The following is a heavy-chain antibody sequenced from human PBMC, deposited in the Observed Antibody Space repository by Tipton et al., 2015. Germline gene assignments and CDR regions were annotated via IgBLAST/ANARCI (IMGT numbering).Heavy chain of an antibody. V-gene: IGHV4-59*01. Sequence: TLSLTCTVSGGSITQYYRTWIRQTPGKGLEWIGYINYRGDTNYNPDLKSRVTISADTSKNQFSLKLTSVTAADTAVYYCTKFNCGGDCYSYRGWFDPWGQGTLVTVSS. CDR1: GGSITQYY. J-gene: IGHJ5*02. CDR2: INYRGDT. D-gene: IGHD2-21*02. CDR3: TKFNCGGDCYSYRGWFDP.